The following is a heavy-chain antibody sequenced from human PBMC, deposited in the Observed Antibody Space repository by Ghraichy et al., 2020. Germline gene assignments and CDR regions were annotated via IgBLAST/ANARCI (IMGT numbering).Heavy chain of an antibody. CDR1: GFTSSSYS. CDR3: ARDVYGAYAFDI. J-gene: IGHJ3*02. Sequence: GGSLRLSCAASGFTSSSYSMNWVRRAPVKGLEWISYISSSTNTIYYADSVKGRFTISRDSAQNSLYLQMNSLRDEDTAVYYCARDVYGAYAFDIWGQGTIATVSS. CDR2: ISSSTNTI. V-gene: IGHV3-48*02. D-gene: IGHD4-17*01.